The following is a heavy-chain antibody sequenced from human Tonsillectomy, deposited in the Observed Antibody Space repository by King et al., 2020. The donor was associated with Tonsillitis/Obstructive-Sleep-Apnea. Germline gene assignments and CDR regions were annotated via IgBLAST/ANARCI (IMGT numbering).Heavy chain of an antibody. J-gene: IGHJ5*02. V-gene: IGHV4-34*01. CDR1: GGSFSGYD. D-gene: IGHD3-9*01. CDR3: ARRKYFDWLPPSSNWFDP. Sequence: VQLQQWGAGLLKPSETLSLTCAAYGGSFSGYDLSWIRQPPGKGLEWIGEITYSGSNNYNPYPKSRVTISVDTTKNQFSLKLISVTAADTAVYYCARRKYFDWLPPSSNWFDPWGQGTLVTVSS. CDR2: ITYSGSN.